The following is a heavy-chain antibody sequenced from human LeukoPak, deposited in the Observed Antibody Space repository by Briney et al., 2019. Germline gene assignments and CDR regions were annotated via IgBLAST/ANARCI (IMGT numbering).Heavy chain of an antibody. V-gene: IGHV1-2*02. CDR3: AREVYYGSGSDAFDI. CDR1: GYTFTGYY. Sequence: ASVKLSCKASGYTFTGYYMNWVRQAPGQGLEWMGWINPNSGSTNYAQRFQGRVTMTRDTSISTAYMELSRLRSDDTAVYYCAREVYYGSGSDAFDIWGQGTMVTVSS. D-gene: IGHD3-10*01. CDR2: INPNSGST. J-gene: IGHJ3*02.